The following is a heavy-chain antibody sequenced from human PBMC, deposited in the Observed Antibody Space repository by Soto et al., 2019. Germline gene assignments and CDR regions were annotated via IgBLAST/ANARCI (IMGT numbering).Heavy chain of an antibody. CDR2: INPSGGST. D-gene: IGHD6-19*01. V-gene: IGHV1-46*01. Sequence: ASVKVSCKASGYTFTSYYMHWVRQAPGQGLEWMGIINPSGGSTSYAQKFQGRVTMTRDTSTSTVYMELSSLRSEDTAVYYCAIRPYSSGWEGSTFDPWGQGPLVTVSS. CDR1: GYTFTSYY. J-gene: IGHJ5*02. CDR3: AIRPYSSGWEGSTFDP.